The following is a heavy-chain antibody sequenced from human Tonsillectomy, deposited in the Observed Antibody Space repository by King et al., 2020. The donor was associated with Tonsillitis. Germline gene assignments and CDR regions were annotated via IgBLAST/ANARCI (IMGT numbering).Heavy chain of an antibody. Sequence: VQLVESGGGLVKPGGSLRLSCAASGFTFSDYYMSWIRQAPGKGREWVSYISSSSSYINYADSVKGRFTISRDNAKNSLFLQMNSLRAEDTAVYYCARDSPIHPWGYPDYWGQGTLVTVSS. D-gene: IGHD7-27*01. J-gene: IGHJ4*02. CDR3: ARDSPIHPWGYPDY. V-gene: IGHV3-11*06. CDR1: GFTFSDYY. CDR2: ISSSSSYI.